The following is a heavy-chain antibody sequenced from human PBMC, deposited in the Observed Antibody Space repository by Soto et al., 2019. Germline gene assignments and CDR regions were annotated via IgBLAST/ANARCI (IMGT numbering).Heavy chain of an antibody. CDR3: AREVVPAAIPPNYYYGMDV. CDR1: GGSISSGDYY. J-gene: IGHJ6*02. Sequence: SETLSLTCTVSGGSISSGDYYWGWIRQPPGKGLEWIGYIYYSGRTYYNPSLKSRVTISVDTSKNQFSLKLSSVTAADTAVYYCAREVVPAAIPPNYYYGMDVWGQGTTVTVSS. V-gene: IGHV4-30-4*01. CDR2: IYYSGRT. D-gene: IGHD2-2*01.